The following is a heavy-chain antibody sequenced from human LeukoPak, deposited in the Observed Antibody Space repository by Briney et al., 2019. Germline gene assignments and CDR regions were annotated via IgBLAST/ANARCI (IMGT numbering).Heavy chain of an antibody. V-gene: IGHV1-2*02. J-gene: IGHJ4*02. CDR3: ARVRYSSSWYDY. CDR2: INPNSGGT. Sequence: GASVKVSCKASGYTFAGNYMHWVRQAPGQGLEWMGWINPNSGGTNYAQKFQGRVTMSRDTSISTAYMELSRLRSDDTAVYYCARVRYSSSWYDYWGQGTLVTVSS. D-gene: IGHD6-13*01. CDR1: GYTFAGNY.